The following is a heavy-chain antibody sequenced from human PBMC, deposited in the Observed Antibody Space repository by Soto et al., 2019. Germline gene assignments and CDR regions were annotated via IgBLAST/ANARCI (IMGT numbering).Heavy chain of an antibody. V-gene: IGHV4-31*03. CDR2: IYYSGST. J-gene: IGHJ6*02. Sequence: ASETLSLTCTVSGGSISSGGYYWSWIRQHPGKGLEWIGYIYYSGSTYYNPSLKSRVTISVDTSKNQFSLKLSSVTAADTAVYYCARDHGTEVRGTPGMDVWGQGTTVTVSS. CDR1: GGSISSGGYY. CDR3: ARDHGTEVRGTPGMDV. D-gene: IGHD3-10*01.